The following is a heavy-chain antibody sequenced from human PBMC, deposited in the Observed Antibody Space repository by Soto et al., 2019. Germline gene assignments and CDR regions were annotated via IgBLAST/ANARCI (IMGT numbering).Heavy chain of an antibody. V-gene: IGHV6-1*01. J-gene: IGHJ6*03. CDR2: TYYRSKWYN. CDR3: ARGSWDNVSGHYYMDF. Sequence: SQTLSLTCDISGDSVSSNSAGWNWIRQTPSRGLEWLGRTYYRSKWYNIYAASVKSRVSVNPDTAKNQFSLQLNSVTPEDTAVYYCARGSWDNVSGHYYMDFWGKGTTVTVSS. CDR1: GDSVSSNSAG. D-gene: IGHD1-26*01.